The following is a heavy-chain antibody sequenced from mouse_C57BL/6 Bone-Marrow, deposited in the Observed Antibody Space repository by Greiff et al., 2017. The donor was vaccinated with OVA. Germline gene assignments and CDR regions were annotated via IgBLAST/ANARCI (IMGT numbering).Heavy chain of an antibody. J-gene: IGHJ2*01. CDR3: TTPTVVEGFDY. CDR2: IDPENGDT. CDR1: GFNIKDDY. V-gene: IGHV14-4*01. D-gene: IGHD1-1*01. Sequence: VQLQQSGAELVRPGASVKLSCTASGFNIKDDYMHWVKQRPEQGLEWIGWIDPENGDTEYASKFQGKATIPADTSSNTAYLQLSSLTSEDTAVYYCTTPTVVEGFDYWGQGTTLTVSS.